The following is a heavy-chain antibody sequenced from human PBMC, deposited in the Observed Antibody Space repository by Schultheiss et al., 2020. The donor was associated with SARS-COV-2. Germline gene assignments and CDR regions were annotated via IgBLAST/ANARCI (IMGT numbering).Heavy chain of an antibody. V-gene: IGHV3-9*01. D-gene: IGHD2-2*02. Sequence: GGSLRLSCAASGFTFDDYAMHWVRQAPGKGLEWVSGISWNSNSIGYADSVKGRFTISRDNSKNTLYLQMNSLKTEDTAVYYCTTDPNIVVVPAAIGVDYWGQGTLVTVSS. J-gene: IGHJ4*02. CDR3: TTDPNIVVVPAAIGVDY. CDR1: GFTFDDYA. CDR2: ISWNSNSI.